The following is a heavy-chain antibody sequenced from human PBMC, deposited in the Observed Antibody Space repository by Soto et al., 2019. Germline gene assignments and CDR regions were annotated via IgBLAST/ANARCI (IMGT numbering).Heavy chain of an antibody. J-gene: IGHJ5*01. D-gene: IGHD2-15*01. CDR3: ARGRYCLTGRCFPNWFDS. V-gene: IGHV4-30-4*01. Sequence: TLSITCSVSGDSISTVDYFWAWIRRPPGQALEYIGYIYKSATTYYNPSFEGRVAISLDTSKSHFSLNVTSVTAADTAVYFCARGRYCLTGRCFPNWFDSWGQGTLVTVSS. CDR2: IYKSATT. CDR1: GDSISTVDYF.